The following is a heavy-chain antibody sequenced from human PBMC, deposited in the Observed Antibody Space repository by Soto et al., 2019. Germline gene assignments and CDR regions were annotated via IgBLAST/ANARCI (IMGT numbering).Heavy chain of an antibody. Sequence: QVQLVQSGAEVKKPGSSVKVSCKASGGTFSSYAISWVQQAPGQGLEWMGGIISIFGTANYAQKFQGRVTITAAESTSTVHMELSSLRSETEVVYYCARRRYCSSTSCYSYYYCGMDVWGQGSTVTVSS. CDR2: IISIFGTA. D-gene: IGHD2-2*01. J-gene: IGHJ6*02. CDR1: GGTFSSYA. CDR3: ARRRYCSSTSCYSYYYCGMDV. V-gene: IGHV1-69*01.